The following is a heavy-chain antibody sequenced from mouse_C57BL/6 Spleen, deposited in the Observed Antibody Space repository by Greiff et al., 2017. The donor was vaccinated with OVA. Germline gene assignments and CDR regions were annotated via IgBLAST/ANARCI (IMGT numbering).Heavy chain of an antibody. V-gene: IGHV1-82*01. Sequence: QVQLQQSGPELVKPGASVKISCKASGYAFSSSWMNWVKQRPGKGLEWIGRIYPGDGDTNYNGKFKGKATLTADKSSSTAYMQLSSLTSEDSAVYFCARSDGNYGVYWYCDVWGTGTTVTVSS. CDR2: IYPGDGDT. CDR3: ARSDGNYGVYWYCDV. D-gene: IGHD2-1*01. J-gene: IGHJ1*03. CDR1: GYAFSSSW.